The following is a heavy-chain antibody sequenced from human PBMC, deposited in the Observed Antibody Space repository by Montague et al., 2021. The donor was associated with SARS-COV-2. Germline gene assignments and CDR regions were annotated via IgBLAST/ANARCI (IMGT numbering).Heavy chain of an antibody. J-gene: IGHJ6*02. CDR3: ARDLGRTGYCYGLDV. D-gene: IGHD3/OR15-3a*01. V-gene: IGHV4-31*03. CDR2: FYYSGSA. CDR1: GGSLSSGGYY. Sequence: TLSLTCTVSGGSLSSGGYYWSWIRQLPGKGLEWLGYFYYSGSAYYNPSLKSRVFISADMSKNQFFLNLTSVTAADAAVYYCARDLGRTGYCYGLDVWGQGTTVTVSS.